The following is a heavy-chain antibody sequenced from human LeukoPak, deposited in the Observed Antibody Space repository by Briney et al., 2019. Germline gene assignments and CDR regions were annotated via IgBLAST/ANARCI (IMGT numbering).Heavy chain of an antibody. V-gene: IGHV1-8*03. CDR2: MNPNSGNT. CDR3: ARNLLDYYDRSESSDSGGYYFDY. J-gene: IGHJ4*02. Sequence: ASVKVSCKASGYTFTSYDINWVRQATGQGLEWMGWMNPNSGNTGYAQKFQGRVTITRNTSISTAYMELSSLRSEDTAVYYCARNLLDYYDRSESSDSGGYYFDYWGQGTLVTVSS. CDR1: GYTFTSYD. D-gene: IGHD3-22*01.